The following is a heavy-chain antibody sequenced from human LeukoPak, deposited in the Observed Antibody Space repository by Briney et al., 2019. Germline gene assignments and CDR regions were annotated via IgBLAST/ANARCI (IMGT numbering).Heavy chain of an antibody. V-gene: IGHV3-23*01. D-gene: IGHD2-15*01. J-gene: IGHJ4*02. CDR2: ISGSGGST. Sequence: GGSLRLSCAASGFTLSNYAMNWVRQAPGKGLEWVSAISGSGGSTPYADSVKGRFTISRDNSKNILYLQVNSLRAEDTAVYYCAKGAMVVVVAPTEFDHWGQGALVTVSS. CDR1: GFTLSNYA. CDR3: AKGAMVVVVAPTEFDH.